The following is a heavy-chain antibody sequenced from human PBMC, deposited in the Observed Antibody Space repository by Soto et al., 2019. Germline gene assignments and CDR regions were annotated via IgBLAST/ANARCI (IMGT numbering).Heavy chain of an antibody. V-gene: IGHV1-18*01. CDR1: GYTFTSYG. CDR3: ARDLRCSSTRCYYMDV. Sequence: QVQLVQSGAEVKKPGASVKVSCKASGYTFTSYGISWVRQAPGQGLEWMGWISAYNGNTNYAQKLQGRVTMTTDTSTSTAYSELRSLRSDDTAVYYCARDLRCSSTRCYYMDVWGKGTTVTVSS. J-gene: IGHJ6*03. CDR2: ISAYNGNT. D-gene: IGHD2-2*01.